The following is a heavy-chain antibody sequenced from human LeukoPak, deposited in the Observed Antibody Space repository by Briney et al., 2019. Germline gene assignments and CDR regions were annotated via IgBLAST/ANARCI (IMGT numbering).Heavy chain of an antibody. D-gene: IGHD5-18*01. Sequence: PGGSLRLACAASGFTFSMYAMSWVRQAPGNGLEWVVGMRARSGDTYYADSVKGRFTISRDNSNNMLYLEMNSLTAEDTALYHCAKDGRFTYAHDAFEIWGQGTTVTVSS. CDR2: MRARSGDT. J-gene: IGHJ3*02. CDR3: AKDGRFTYAHDAFEI. CDR1: GFTFSMYA. V-gene: IGHV3-23*01.